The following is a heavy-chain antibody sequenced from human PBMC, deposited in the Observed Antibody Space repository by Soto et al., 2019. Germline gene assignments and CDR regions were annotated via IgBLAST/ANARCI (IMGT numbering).Heavy chain of an antibody. J-gene: IGHJ3*02. Sequence: ASVKVSCKASGYTFTSYGISWVRQAPGQGLEWMGWISAYNGNTNYAQKLQGRVTMTTDTSTSTAYMELRSLRSDDTAVYYCARDWRIEEGDDAFDIWGQGTMVTVSS. V-gene: IGHV1-18*01. CDR1: GYTFTSYG. CDR3: ARDWRIEEGDDAFDI. D-gene: IGHD1-26*01. CDR2: ISAYNGNT.